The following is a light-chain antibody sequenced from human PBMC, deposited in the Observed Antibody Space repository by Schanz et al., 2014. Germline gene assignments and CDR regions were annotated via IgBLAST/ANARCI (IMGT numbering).Light chain of an antibody. CDR2: GAS. CDR3: QQLNNWTRTWT. CDR1: QSVSSN. V-gene: IGKV3-15*01. Sequence: EIVMTQSPATLSVSPGARATLSCRASQSVSSNLVWYQQKPGQAPRLLIYGASTRATGIPARFSGSGSGTEFTLTISSLQSEDFAVYYCQQLNNWTRTWTFGQGTKVEIK. J-gene: IGKJ1*01.